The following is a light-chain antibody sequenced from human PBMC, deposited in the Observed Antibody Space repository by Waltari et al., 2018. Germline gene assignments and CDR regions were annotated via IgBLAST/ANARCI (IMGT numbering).Light chain of an antibody. J-gene: IGLJ3*02. V-gene: IGLV2-14*01. CDR3: SSYTSSSTWV. Sequence: QSALTQPPPVSGSPRQSITISCTGTSSDVVGYNYVSWYQQHPGKAPKLMIYEVSNRPSGVSNRFSGSKSGNTASLTISGLQAEDEADYYCSSYTSSSTWVFGGGTKLTVL. CDR1: SSDVVGYNY. CDR2: EVS.